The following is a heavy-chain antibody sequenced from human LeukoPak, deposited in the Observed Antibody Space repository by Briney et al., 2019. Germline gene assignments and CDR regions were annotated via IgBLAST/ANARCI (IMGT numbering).Heavy chain of an antibody. CDR1: GGSISSSTYY. D-gene: IGHD1-26*01. CDR3: ARQGVGATDC. Sequence: SETLSLTCTVSGGSISSSTYYWAWIRQSPGKGLEWIGSITYSGSTYYNPSLESRVTVSVDTSKNQFSLRLISVTAVDTAVYYCARQGVGATDCWGQGTLVTVSS. V-gene: IGHV4-39*01. CDR2: ITYSGST. J-gene: IGHJ4*02.